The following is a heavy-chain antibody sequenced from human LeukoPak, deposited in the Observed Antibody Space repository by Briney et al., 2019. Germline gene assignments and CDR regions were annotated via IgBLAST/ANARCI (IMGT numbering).Heavy chain of an antibody. CDR1: GYTFTSYD. J-gene: IGHJ4*02. CDR2: MNPNSGNT. Sequence: ASVKVSCKASGYTFTSYDINWVRQATGQGLEWMGWMNPNSGNTGYAQKFQGRVTMTRNTSISTAYMELSSLGSEDTAVYYCARVPPVTTWRLNDYWGQGTLVTVSS. V-gene: IGHV1-8*01. D-gene: IGHD4-17*01. CDR3: ARVPPVTTWRLNDY.